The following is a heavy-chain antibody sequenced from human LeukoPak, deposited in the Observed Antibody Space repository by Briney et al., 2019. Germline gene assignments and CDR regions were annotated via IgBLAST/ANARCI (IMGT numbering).Heavy chain of an antibody. CDR1: GFTFSSYG. CDR2: INQDGSAK. D-gene: IGHD1-7*01. Sequence: QPGGSLRLSCAASGFTFSSYGMHWVRQAPGKGLEWEANINQDGSAKYYVDSVKGRFTISRDNAKNSMYLQMNSLRAEDTAVYYCARWDIRGTAHQLDYWGQGTLVTVSS. J-gene: IGHJ4*02. V-gene: IGHV3-7*01. CDR3: ARWDIRGTAHQLDY.